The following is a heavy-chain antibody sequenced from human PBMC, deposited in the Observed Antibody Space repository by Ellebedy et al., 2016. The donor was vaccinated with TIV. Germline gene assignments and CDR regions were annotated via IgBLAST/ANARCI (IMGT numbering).Heavy chain of an antibody. D-gene: IGHD1-1*01. CDR3: ATPLLIGTGGHYYNGMDV. J-gene: IGHJ6*02. V-gene: IGHV1-3*01. CDR1: GYTFTSYA. CDR2: INAGNGNT. Sequence: AASVKVSCKASGYTFTSYAIHWVRQAPGQRLEWMGWINAGNGNTKYSQKFQDRVTITRDTSASTAYMELSSLRSEDTAVYYCATPLLIGTGGHYYNGMDVWGQGTTVTVSS.